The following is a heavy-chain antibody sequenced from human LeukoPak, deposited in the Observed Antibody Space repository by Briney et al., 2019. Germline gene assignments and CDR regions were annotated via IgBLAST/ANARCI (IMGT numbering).Heavy chain of an antibody. CDR1: GGSISSSSYY. Sequence: SETLSLTCTVSGGSISSSSYYWGWIRQPPGKGLEWIGSIYYSGCTYYNPSLKSRVTISVDTSKNQFSLKLSSVTAADTAVYYCARLPHNYYDSSGAYFDYWGQGTLVTVSS. D-gene: IGHD3-22*01. CDR2: IYYSGCT. V-gene: IGHV4-39*01. J-gene: IGHJ4*02. CDR3: ARLPHNYYDSSGAYFDY.